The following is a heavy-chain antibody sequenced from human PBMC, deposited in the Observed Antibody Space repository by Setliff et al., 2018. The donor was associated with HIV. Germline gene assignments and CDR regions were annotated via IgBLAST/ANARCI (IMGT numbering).Heavy chain of an antibody. CDR2: IYYTGST. J-gene: IGHJ5*02. CDR3: ARPRRVRSRAWYWFDI. Sequence: SETLSLTCTVSGGSISTYFWSWVRQTPGKRLEWIGYIYYTGSTSYNPSFRSRVTISVDTSKNQLSLMLDSVTAADTAVYYCARPRRVRSRAWYWFDIWGQGTLVTVSS. D-gene: IGHD6-19*01. V-gene: IGHV4-59*01. CDR1: GGSISTYF.